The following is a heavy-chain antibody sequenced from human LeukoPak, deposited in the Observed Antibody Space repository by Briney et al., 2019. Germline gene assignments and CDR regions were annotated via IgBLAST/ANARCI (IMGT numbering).Heavy chain of an antibody. J-gene: IGHJ6*02. CDR1: GFTFSSYD. CDR2: ISYDGSNK. V-gene: IGHV3-30-3*01. Sequence: EPGGSLRLSCAASGFTFSSYDMHWVRQAPGKGLEWVAVISYDGSNKYYADSVKGRFTISRDNSKNTLYLQMNSLRAEDTAVYYCARGVGSASYYYYGMDVWGQGTTVTVSS. CDR3: ARGVGSASYYYYGMDV. D-gene: IGHD6-25*01.